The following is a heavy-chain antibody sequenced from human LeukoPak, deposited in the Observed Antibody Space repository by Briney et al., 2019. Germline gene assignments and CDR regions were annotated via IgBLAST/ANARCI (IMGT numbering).Heavy chain of an antibody. D-gene: IGHD3-3*01. CDR1: GGTFSSYA. CDR3: AKMSITIFGVRHDDLDY. CDR2: IIPILGIA. Sequence: ASVKVSCKASGGTFSSYAISWVRQAPGQGLEWMGRIIPILGIANYAQKFQGRVTITADKSTSTAYMELSSLRSEDTALYYCAKMSITIFGVRHDDLDYWGQGTLVTVSS. J-gene: IGHJ4*02. V-gene: IGHV1-69*04.